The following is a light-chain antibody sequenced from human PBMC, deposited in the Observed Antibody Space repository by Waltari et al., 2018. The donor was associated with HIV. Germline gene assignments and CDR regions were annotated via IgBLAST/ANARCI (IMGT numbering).Light chain of an antibody. Sequence: QSALTQPAPVSGSPGQSINISCPGTSSDVGGYNLVPWYQQHPGKAPKLMIYEGSKRPSGVANRFSGSKSGNTASLTISGLQAEDEADYYCCSYAGSSTVVFGGGTKLTVL. CDR1: SSDVGGYNL. J-gene: IGLJ2*01. V-gene: IGLV2-23*01. CDR3: CSYAGSSTVV. CDR2: EGS.